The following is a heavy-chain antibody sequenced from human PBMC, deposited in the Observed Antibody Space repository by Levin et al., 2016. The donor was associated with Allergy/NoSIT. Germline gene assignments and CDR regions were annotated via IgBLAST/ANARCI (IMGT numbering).Heavy chain of an antibody. Sequence: ASVKVSCKASGYTFTSYGISWVRQAPGQGLEWMGWISAYNGNTNYAQKLQGRVTMTTDTSTSTAYMELRSLRSDDTAVYYCARERGAMVWDYYYYGMDVWGQGTTVTVSS. J-gene: IGHJ6*02. CDR1: GYTFTSYG. V-gene: IGHV1-18*01. CDR2: ISAYNGNT. D-gene: IGHD5-18*01. CDR3: ARERGAMVWDYYYYGMDV.